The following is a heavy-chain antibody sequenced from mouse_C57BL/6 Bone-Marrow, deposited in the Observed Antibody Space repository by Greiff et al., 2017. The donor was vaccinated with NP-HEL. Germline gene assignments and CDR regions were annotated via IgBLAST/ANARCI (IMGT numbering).Heavy chain of an antibody. CDR1: GYTFTSYG. CDR2: IYPRSGNT. J-gene: IGHJ2*01. D-gene: IGHD2-1*01. V-gene: IGHV1-81*01. Sequence: QVQLKESGAELARPGASVKLSCKASGYTFTSYGISWVKQRTGQGLEWIGEIYPRSGNTYYTEQFKGKATLTADKSSSTAYMQRRCLTSEDTAVYFCAKMELYSVFDYWGPGTTLTVSS. CDR3: AKMELYSVFDY.